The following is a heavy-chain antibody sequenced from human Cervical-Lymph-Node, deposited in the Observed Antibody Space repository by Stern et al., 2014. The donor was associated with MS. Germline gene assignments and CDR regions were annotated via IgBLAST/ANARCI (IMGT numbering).Heavy chain of an antibody. J-gene: IGHJ4*02. CDR2: IYNSGST. V-gene: IGHV4-59*13. CDR1: GGSITSYY. D-gene: IGHD4-17*01. Sequence: QVQLQESGPGLVQPSETLSLTCSVSGGSITSYYWTWIRQPPGQGMAWIGYIYNSGSTHYNPSLKSRVTISADTSKYQFSLKLSSVTAADTAMYYCARGYGDYGGLDSWGQGTLVTVSS. CDR3: ARGYGDYGGLDS.